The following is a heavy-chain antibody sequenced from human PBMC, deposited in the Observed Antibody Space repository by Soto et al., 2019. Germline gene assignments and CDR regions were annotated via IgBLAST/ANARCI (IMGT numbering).Heavy chain of an antibody. Sequence: GASVKVSCKASGYTFTSYGISWVRQAPGQGLEWMGWIIPIFGTANYAQRFQGRVTITADESTSTAYMELSSLRSEDTAVYYCARDFGRDTAYDYWGQRAPVTVSS. CDR2: IIPIFGTA. CDR1: GYTFTSYG. J-gene: IGHJ4*02. V-gene: IGHV1-69*13. CDR3: ARDFGRDTAYDY. D-gene: IGHD5-18*01.